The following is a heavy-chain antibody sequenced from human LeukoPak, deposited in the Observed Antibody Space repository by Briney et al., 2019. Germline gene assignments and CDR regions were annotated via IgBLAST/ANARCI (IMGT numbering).Heavy chain of an antibody. CDR1: GGSISSGSYY. V-gene: IGHV4-61*02. Sequence: PSQTLSLTCSVSGGSISSGSYYWSWIRQPAGKGLEWIGRIYTSGITNYNPSLKSPVTISVDTSKNHFSLKLSSVTAADTAVYYCARIVAASYDAFDIWGQGTMVTVSS. CDR3: ARIVAASYDAFDI. CDR2: IYTSGIT. D-gene: IGHD5-12*01. J-gene: IGHJ3*02.